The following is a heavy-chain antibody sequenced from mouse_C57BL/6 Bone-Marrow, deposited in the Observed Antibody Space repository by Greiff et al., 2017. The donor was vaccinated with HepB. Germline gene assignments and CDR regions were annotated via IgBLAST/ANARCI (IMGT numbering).Heavy chain of an antibody. V-gene: IGHV14-4*01. Sequence: EVQLQQSGAELVRPGASVKLSCTASGFNIKDDYMHWVKQRPEQGLEWIGWIDPENGDTEYASKFQGKATITADTSSNTAYLQLSSLTSEDTAVYYCTTWVYGSSPYYAMDYWGQGTSVTVSS. CDR3: TTWVYGSSPYYAMDY. J-gene: IGHJ4*01. CDR2: IDPENGDT. CDR1: GFNIKDDY. D-gene: IGHD1-1*01.